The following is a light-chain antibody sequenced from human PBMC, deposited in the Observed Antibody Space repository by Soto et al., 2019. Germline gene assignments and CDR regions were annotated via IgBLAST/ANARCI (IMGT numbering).Light chain of an antibody. V-gene: IGLV2-8*01. J-gene: IGLJ3*02. CDR2: EVT. Sequence: QSALPQPPSASGSPGQSVTLSCTGTSSAVGAYHYLSWYQQHAGKAPKLVIYEVTKRPSGVPDRFSGSKSANTASLTVSGLQAEDEADYYCSSFASSNTWVFGGGTKLTVL. CDR1: SSAVGAYHY. CDR3: SSFASSNTWV.